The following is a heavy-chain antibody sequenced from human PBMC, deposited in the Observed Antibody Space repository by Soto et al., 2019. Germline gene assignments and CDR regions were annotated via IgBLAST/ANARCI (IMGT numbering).Heavy chain of an antibody. CDR1: GGTFSSYA. D-gene: IGHD2-15*01. CDR2: IIPIFGTA. J-gene: IGHJ4*02. CDR3: ARGLRPLGYCSGGSCYSNFDY. Sequence: QVQLVQSGAEVKKPGSSVKVSCKASGGTFSSYAISWVRQAPGQGLEWMGGIIPIFGTANYAQKFQGRVTITADESTSTDYMELSSLRSEDTAVYYCARGLRPLGYCSGGSCYSNFDYWGQGTLVTVSS. V-gene: IGHV1-69*01.